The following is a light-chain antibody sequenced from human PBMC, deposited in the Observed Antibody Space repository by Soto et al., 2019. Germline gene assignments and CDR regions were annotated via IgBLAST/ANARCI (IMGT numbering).Light chain of an antibody. CDR3: QRYNNWPLT. J-gene: IGKJ4*01. CDR2: GAS. CDR1: QSVSGD. V-gene: IGKV3D-15*01. Sequence: IMLTQSPGTLSLSPGEGATLSCRAGQSVSGDYLAWYQSKPGQAPRLLIHGASNRATGIPDRFSGSRSGTEFTLTINSLQSEDFAVYYCQRYNNWPLTFGGGTKAAIK.